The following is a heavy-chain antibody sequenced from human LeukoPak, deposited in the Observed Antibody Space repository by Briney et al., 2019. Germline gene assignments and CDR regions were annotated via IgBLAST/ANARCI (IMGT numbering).Heavy chain of an antibody. D-gene: IGHD6-6*01. Sequence: GESLKISCQGSGYLFSNYYIGWARQMPGKGLEWMGIIYPGDSGTRYSPSFQGQVTISADKSISTAYLQWSSLKASDTAMYYCARPASSSSLNWFDPWGQGTLVTVSS. CDR3: ARPASSSSLNWFDP. CDR1: GYLFSNYY. CDR2: IYPGDSGT. V-gene: IGHV5-51*01. J-gene: IGHJ5*02.